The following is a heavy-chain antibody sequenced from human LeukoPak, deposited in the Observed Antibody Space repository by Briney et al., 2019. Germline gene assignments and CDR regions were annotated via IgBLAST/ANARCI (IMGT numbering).Heavy chain of an antibody. J-gene: IGHJ4*02. CDR3: ARAYVASGRSFDY. Sequence: GGSLRLSCAASGFTFRSYWMHWVRQAPGEGLVWVSRINSDGSSTNYADSVKGRFTISRDNAKNTLYLQMNSLRAEDTAVYYCARAYVASGRSFDYWGQGTRVTVSS. V-gene: IGHV3-74*01. CDR2: INSDGSST. D-gene: IGHD3-10*01. CDR1: GFTFRSYW.